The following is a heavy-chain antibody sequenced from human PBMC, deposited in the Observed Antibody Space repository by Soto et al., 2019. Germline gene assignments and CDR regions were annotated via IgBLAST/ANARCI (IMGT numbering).Heavy chain of an antibody. D-gene: IGHD3-10*01. CDR3: AGDQPPNRWFYYCYGMDV. J-gene: IGHJ6*02. V-gene: IGHV1-18*04. CDR1: GYTFTSYG. Sequence: QVQLVQSGAEVKKPGASVKVSCKASGYTFTSYGISWVRQAPGQGLEWMGWISAYNGNTNYAQKLQGRVTMTTDTSTSRAYMELRSLRSDDTAVYYCAGDQPPNRWFYYCYGMDVWGQGTTVTVSS. CDR2: ISAYNGNT.